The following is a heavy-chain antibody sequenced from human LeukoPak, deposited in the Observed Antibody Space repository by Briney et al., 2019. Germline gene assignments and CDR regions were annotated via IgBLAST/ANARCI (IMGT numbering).Heavy chain of an antibody. J-gene: IGHJ4*02. CDR1: GGSISSYY. CDR2: IYTSGST. V-gene: IGHV4-4*07. CDR3: ARGTTKGFVSAAMPGYYFDY. D-gene: IGHD2-2*01. Sequence: PSETLSLTCTVSGGSISSYYWSWIRQPAGKGLEWIGRIYTSGSTNYNPSLKSRVTMSVDTSKNQFSLKLSSVTAADTAVYYCARGTTKGFVSAAMPGYYFDYWGQGTLVTVSS.